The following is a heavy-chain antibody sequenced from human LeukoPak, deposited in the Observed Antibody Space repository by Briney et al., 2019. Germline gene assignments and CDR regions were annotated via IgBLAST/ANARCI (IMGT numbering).Heavy chain of an antibody. D-gene: IGHD3-10*01. J-gene: IGHJ4*02. V-gene: IGHV4-59*01. CDR3: ARRYGSGRSGTFEY. CDR1: GGSISSYN. CDR2: IYYSGST. Sequence: PSETLSLTCTVSGGSISSYNCSWIRQPPGKGLERIAYIYYSGSTNYNPSLKSRVTISVDTSKNQFSLKLSSVTAADTAVYYCARRYGSGRSGTFEYWGQGTLVTVSS.